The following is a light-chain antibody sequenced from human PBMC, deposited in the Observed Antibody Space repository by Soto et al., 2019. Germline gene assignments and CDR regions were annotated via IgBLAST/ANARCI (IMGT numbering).Light chain of an antibody. V-gene: IGKV3-15*01. CDR3: QQYHNWLT. J-gene: IGKJ4*01. CDR1: QSVNTN. CDR2: GAS. Sequence: EIVMTQSPATLSVSPGERATISCRASQSVNTNLAWYQQKPGQSPRLLIYGASTRATGIPARFSGSGSGTEFTLTISSLQSEDFAVYYCQQYHNWLTFGGGTEVEIK.